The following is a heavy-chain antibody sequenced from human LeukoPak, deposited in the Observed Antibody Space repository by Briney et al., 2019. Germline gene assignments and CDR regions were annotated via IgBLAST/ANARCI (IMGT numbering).Heavy chain of an antibody. V-gene: IGHV3-23*01. CDR2: ISGSGGST. Sequence: GGSLRFSCAASGFTFSSYAMSWVRQAPGKGLEWVSAISGSGGSTYYADSVKGRFTISRDNSKNTLYLQMNSLRAEDTAVYYCAKGVYYYDSSGYYYTYYFDYWGQGTLVTVSS. CDR1: GFTFSSYA. CDR3: AKGVYYYDSSGYYYTYYFDY. J-gene: IGHJ4*02. D-gene: IGHD3-22*01.